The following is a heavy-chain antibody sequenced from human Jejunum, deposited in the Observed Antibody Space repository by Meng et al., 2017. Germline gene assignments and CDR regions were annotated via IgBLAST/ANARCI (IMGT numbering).Heavy chain of an antibody. CDR3: ARLLVRGTIES. D-gene: IGHD3-3*01. Sequence: SETLSLTCSVSGASITSGSYYWSWIRQSAVLGVEWMGRVPTSGTSNYNPSLTGRVAISIDASKNQLSLRLRSVGAADSAVYFCARLLVRGTIESWGQGTLVTVSS. J-gene: IGHJ1*01. CDR1: GASITSGSYY. V-gene: IGHV4-61*02. CDR2: VPTSGTS.